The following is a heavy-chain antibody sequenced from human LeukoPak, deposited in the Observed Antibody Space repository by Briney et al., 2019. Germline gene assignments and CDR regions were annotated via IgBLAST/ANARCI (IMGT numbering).Heavy chain of an antibody. Sequence: GGSLRLSCAASGLTVNNAWMSWVRQAPGKGPERLGRIKSRADGGTTEYAEPVQGRFTISRDDSENTLFLQMNRLNTEDTGFYYCVTGGRWFADWGQGTLVTVSS. V-gene: IGHV3-15*01. CDR2: IKSRADGGTT. D-gene: IGHD3-10*01. CDR3: VTGGRWFAD. J-gene: IGHJ4*02. CDR1: GLTVNNAW.